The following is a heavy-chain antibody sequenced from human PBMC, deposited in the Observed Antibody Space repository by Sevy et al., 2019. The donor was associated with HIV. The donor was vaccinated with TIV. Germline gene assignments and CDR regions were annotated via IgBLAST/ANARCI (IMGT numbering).Heavy chain of an antibody. D-gene: IGHD4-17*01. V-gene: IGHV1-2*02. Sequence: ASVQVSCKASGYTFTDYYIHWVRQAPGQGLEWMAWINPNDGVTNYAQRFQGGVTVTRDTSVSTAYMELRGLKYDDTAIYYCARLTTMPTSDLYGMDVWGQGTTVTVSS. CDR1: GYTFTDYY. J-gene: IGHJ6*02. CDR3: ARLTTMPTSDLYGMDV. CDR2: INPNDGVT.